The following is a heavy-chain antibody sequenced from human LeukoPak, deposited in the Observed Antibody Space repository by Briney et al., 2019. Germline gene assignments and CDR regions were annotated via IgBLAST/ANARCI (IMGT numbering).Heavy chain of an antibody. CDR3: ATRGLSGYYYGMDV. CDR1: GFTVSRNY. CDR2: ITSAGST. D-gene: IGHD3/OR15-3a*01. V-gene: IGHV3-66*01. Sequence: GGSLRLSCAASGFTVSRNYMSWARLAPGKGLEWVSIITSAGSTHYATSVKGRFTISRDNSKNTVYLQMNSLRAEDTAVYYCATRGLSGYYYGMDVWGQGTTVTVSS. J-gene: IGHJ6*02.